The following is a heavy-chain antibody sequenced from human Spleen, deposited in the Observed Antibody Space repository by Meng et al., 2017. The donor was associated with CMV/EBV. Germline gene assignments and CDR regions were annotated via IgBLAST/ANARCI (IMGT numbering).Heavy chain of an antibody. CDR1: GFTVSAND. CDR2: IYRGGST. Sequence: GESLKISCEASGFTVSANDMNWVRQALGKGLEWVSVIYRGGSTYYADSVKGRFTISRDNAKNSLYLQMNSLRAEDTAVYYCARDKYREWTFDPWGQGTLVTVSS. D-gene: IGHD2-2*01. CDR3: ARDKYREWTFDP. J-gene: IGHJ5*02. V-gene: IGHV3-66*01.